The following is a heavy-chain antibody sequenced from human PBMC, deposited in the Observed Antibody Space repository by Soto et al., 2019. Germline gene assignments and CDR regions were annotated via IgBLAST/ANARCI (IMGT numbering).Heavy chain of an antibody. Sequence: QVQLVQSGGEVKKPGASVKVSCKASGYTFTNYGISWVRQAPGQGLEWMGWINVYNGNTKYAQKVQGRVTMTTDTSTITAYMELRSLRSDDTAVYYCARGVGSGSYYNQYTWFDPWGQGTLVTVSS. J-gene: IGHJ5*02. CDR2: INVYNGNT. CDR3: ARGVGSGSYYNQYTWFDP. D-gene: IGHD3-10*01. CDR1: GYTFTNYG. V-gene: IGHV1-18*01.